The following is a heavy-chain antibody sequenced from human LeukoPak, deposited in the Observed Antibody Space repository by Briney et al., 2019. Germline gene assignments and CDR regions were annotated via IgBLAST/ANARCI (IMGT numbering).Heavy chain of an antibody. V-gene: IGHV3-48*02. CDR2: ISSGSSTI. J-gene: IGHJ4*02. Sequence: GGSLRLSCAASGFTFSGYSMNWVRQAPGKGLEWVSYISSGSSTIYYADSVKGRFTISRDNAKNSLYLQMNSLRDEDTAVYYCARAISNYDILTGSSQDFDYWGQGTLVTVSS. CDR3: ARAISNYDILTGSSQDFDY. CDR1: GFTFSGYS. D-gene: IGHD3-9*01.